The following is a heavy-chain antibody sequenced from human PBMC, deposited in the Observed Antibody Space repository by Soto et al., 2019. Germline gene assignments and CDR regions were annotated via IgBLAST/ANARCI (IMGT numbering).Heavy chain of an antibody. CDR1: GGTFSSYA. Sequence: QVQLVQSGAEVKKPGSSVKVSCKASGGTFSSYAISWVRPAPGQGLVWMGGIIPIFGTANYAQKFQGRVSIPAVESTSTAYMALCSLGTEDTAVYYCAHASSHSTPYHSDYWGQGTLVTVSS. J-gene: IGHJ4*02. V-gene: IGHV1-69*12. CDR2: IIPIFGTA. CDR3: AHASSHSTPYHSDY. D-gene: IGHD6-13*01.